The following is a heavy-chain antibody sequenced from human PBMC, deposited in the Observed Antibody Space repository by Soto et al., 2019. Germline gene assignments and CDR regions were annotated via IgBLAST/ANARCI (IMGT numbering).Heavy chain of an antibody. Sequence: SVKVSCKASGYTFTSYSMQWVCQAPGQGLEWMGGIIPIFGTANYAQKFQGRVTITADESTSTAYMELRSLRSDDTAVYYCARDRLIAAAGSYDYWGQGTLVTVSS. V-gene: IGHV1-69*13. CDR2: IIPIFGTA. D-gene: IGHD6-13*01. CDR1: GYTFTSYS. J-gene: IGHJ4*02. CDR3: ARDRLIAAAGSYDY.